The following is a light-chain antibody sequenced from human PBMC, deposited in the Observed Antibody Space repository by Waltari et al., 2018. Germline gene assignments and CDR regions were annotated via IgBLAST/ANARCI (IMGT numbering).Light chain of an antibody. CDR1: YPNLGSNL. J-gene: IGLJ1*01. CDR2: RNN. Sequence: QSVLTQPPSASGTPGQRVSISCSGTYPNLGSNLLYWYQPPPGAAPKLLIYRNNQRPSGVPDRFSASKYGTSASLAISGLRSEDEAVYYCAAWDESHYVFGPGTKVTVL. CDR3: AAWDESHYV. V-gene: IGLV1-47*01.